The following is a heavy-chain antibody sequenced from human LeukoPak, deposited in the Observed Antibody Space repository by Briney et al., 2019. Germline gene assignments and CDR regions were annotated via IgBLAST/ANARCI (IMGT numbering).Heavy chain of an antibody. CDR3: ARHVGNSGSGSYLTYFDY. CDR2: IYYSGST. V-gene: IGHV4-59*08. J-gene: IGHJ4*02. Sequence: ASETLSLTCTVSCGSISSYYWSWIRQLPGKGLEWLGHIYYSGSTHYNPSLKSRVTISVDTSKNQFSLKLSSVTAADTAVYYCARHVGNSGSGSYLTYFDYWGQGTLVTVSS. D-gene: IGHD3-10*01. CDR1: CGSISSYY.